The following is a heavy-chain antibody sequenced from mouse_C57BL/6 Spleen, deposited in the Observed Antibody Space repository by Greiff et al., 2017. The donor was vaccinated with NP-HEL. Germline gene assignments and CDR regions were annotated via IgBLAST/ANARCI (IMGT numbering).Heavy chain of an antibody. D-gene: IGHD3-2*02. V-gene: IGHV1-59*01. Sequence: QVQLQQPGAELVRPGTSVKLSCKASGYTFTSYWMHWVKQRPGQGLEWIGVIDPSDSYTNYNQKFKGKATLTVDTSSSTAYMQLSSLTSEDSAVYYCASQRGTAQATKAMDYWGQGTSVTVSS. J-gene: IGHJ4*01. CDR1: GYTFTSYW. CDR3: ASQRGTAQATKAMDY. CDR2: IDPSDSYT.